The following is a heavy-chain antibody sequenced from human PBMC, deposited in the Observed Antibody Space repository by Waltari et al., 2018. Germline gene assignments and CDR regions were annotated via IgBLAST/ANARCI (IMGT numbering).Heavy chain of an antibody. D-gene: IGHD2-2*01. CDR2: INHSGST. V-gene: IGHV4-34*01. CDR3: ARAASSTEDYFDY. CDR1: VGSSRGYY. J-gene: IGHJ4*02. Sequence: QVQLQQWGAGLLKPSETLSLTCAVYVGSSRGYYWSWIRQPPGKGLEWIGEINHSGSTNYNPSLKSRVTISVDTSKNQFSLKLSSVTAADTAVYYCARAASSTEDYFDYWGQGTLVTVSS.